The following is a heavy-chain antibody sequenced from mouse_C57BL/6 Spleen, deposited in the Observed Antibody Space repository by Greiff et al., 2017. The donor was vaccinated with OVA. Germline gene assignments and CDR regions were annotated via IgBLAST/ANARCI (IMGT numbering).Heavy chain of an antibody. CDR3: ARGLTTVVPYYFDY. D-gene: IGHD1-1*01. J-gene: IGHJ2*01. Sequence: VQLQQSGAELVRPGSSVKLSCKASGYTFTSYWMHWVKQRPIQGLEWIGNIDPSDSETHYNQKFKDKATLTVDKSSSTAYMQLSSLTSEDSAVYYCARGLTTVVPYYFDYWGQGTTLTVSS. CDR1: GYTFTSYW. CDR2: IDPSDSET. V-gene: IGHV1-52*01.